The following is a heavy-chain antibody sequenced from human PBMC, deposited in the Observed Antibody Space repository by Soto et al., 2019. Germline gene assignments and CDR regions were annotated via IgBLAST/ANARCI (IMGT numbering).Heavy chain of an antibody. J-gene: IGHJ3*01. CDR3: AGEQYRGGGFYV. V-gene: IGHV4-39*02. Sequence: LQVQESGPGLVKPSETLSLSCTVSGGSVSNSNYFWGWIRQPPGKGLEWVGNIYYNGNTYYNPSLKSRVTISLDTSNNRFSLKLNAVTDADTAVYYCAGEQYRGGGFYVWGQGTMVTVSS. CDR1: GGSVSNSNYF. D-gene: IGHD3-16*02. CDR2: IYYNGNT.